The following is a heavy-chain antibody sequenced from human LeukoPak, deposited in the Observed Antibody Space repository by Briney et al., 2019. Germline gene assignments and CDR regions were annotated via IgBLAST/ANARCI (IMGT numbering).Heavy chain of an antibody. CDR1: GFTFSSYA. CDR3: ARERGYSYGYDDY. V-gene: IGHV3-30-3*01. J-gene: IGHJ4*02. D-gene: IGHD5-18*01. CDR2: ISYDGSNK. Sequence: GGSLRLSCAASGFTFSSYAMHWVRQAPGKGLEWVAVISYDGSNKYYADSVKGRFTISRDNSKNTLYLQMNSLRAEDTAVYYCARERGYSYGYDDYWGQGTLVTVSS.